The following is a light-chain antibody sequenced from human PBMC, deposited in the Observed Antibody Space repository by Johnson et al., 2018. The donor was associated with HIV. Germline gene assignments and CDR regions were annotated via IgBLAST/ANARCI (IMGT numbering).Light chain of an antibody. CDR2: DNN. J-gene: IGLJ1*01. CDR1: SSNIRNNY. CDR3: GTWEGRLSAQYV. Sequence: QAVLTQPPSVSAAPGQKVTISCSGTSSNIRNNYVSWYQQFPGTAPKLVIYDNNNRPSGIPDRFSGSKSGTSATLGITGLQTGDEADYYRGTWEGRLSAQYVFGTGTTVTVL. V-gene: IGLV1-51*01.